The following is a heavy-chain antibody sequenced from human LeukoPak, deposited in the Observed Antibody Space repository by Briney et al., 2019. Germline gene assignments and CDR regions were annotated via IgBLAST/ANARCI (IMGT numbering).Heavy chain of an antibody. CDR2: IYQDGSEK. D-gene: IGHD3-22*01. CDR1: GFTFSRNL. CDR3: VRSYYDGTFYLGGY. J-gene: IGHJ4*02. V-gene: IGHV3-7*01. Sequence: GGSLRLSCAASGFTFSRNLMTWVRQAPGKGLEWVANIYQDGSEKYYVDSVKGRFTISRDDAKNSLYLQMNSLRAEDTAIYYCVRSYYDGTFYLGGYWGQGTLVTVSS.